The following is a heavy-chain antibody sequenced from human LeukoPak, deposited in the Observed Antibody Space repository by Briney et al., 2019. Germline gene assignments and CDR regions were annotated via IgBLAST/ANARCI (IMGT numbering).Heavy chain of an antibody. CDR1: GFTFDDYA. D-gene: IGHD5-18*01. CDR3: AKVTVDTARAFDI. J-gene: IGHJ3*02. Sequence: GGSLRLSCAASGFTFDDYAMHWVRHAPGKGLEWVSGISWNSGSIGYADSVKGRFTISRDNAKNSLYLQMNSLRAEDTALYYCAKVTVDTARAFDIWGQGTMVTVSS. V-gene: IGHV3-9*01. CDR2: ISWNSGSI.